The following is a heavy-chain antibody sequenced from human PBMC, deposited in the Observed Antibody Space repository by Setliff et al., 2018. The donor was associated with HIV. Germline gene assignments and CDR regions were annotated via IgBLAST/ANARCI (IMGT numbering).Heavy chain of an antibody. CDR2: IYSSGST. D-gene: IGHD3-10*01. V-gene: IGHV4-4*09. Sequence: PSETLSLTCTVSGGSISGHYWSWIRQPPGRGLEWIGYIYSSGSTNFNPPLQRRVTISVDTSKNQFSLKLYSVTAADTSVYYCASHSGVASPNWFDPWGQGTLVTVSS. J-gene: IGHJ5*02. CDR3: ASHSGVASPNWFDP. CDR1: GGSISGHY.